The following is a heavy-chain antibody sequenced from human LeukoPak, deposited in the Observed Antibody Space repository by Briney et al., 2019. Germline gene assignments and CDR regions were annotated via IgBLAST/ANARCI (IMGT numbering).Heavy chain of an antibody. CDR1: GGSISSSSYY. J-gene: IGHJ4*02. Sequence: SETLSLTCTVSGGSISSSSYYWGWLRQPPGKGLEWIGSIYYSGSTNYNPSLKSRVTISVDTSKNQFSLNLSSVTAADTAVYYCARHGWASIAARLDYWGQGTLVTVSS. V-gene: IGHV4-39*01. CDR2: IYYSGST. D-gene: IGHD6-6*01. CDR3: ARHGWASIAARLDY.